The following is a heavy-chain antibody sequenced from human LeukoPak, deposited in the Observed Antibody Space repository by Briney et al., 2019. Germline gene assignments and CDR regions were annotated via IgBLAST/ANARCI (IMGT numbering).Heavy chain of an antibody. CDR1: GGSISSSSYS. J-gene: IGHJ4*02. V-gene: IGHV4-39*01. CDR2: IYYSGST. Sequence: SETLSLTCTVSGGSISSSSYSWGWIRQPPGKGLEWIGSIYYSGSTYYNPSLKSRVTISVDTSKNQFSLKLSSVTAADTAVYYCARLHYDFWSGYPYYFDYWGQGTLVTVSS. CDR3: ARLHYDFWSGYPYYFDY. D-gene: IGHD3-3*01.